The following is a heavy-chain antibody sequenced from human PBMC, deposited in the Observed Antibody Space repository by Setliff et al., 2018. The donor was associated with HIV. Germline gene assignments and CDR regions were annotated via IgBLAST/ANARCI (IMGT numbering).Heavy chain of an antibody. J-gene: IGHJ6*03. V-gene: IGHV1-69*05. CDR3: ARRGSRGDYYYYMDV. CDR2: IIPIFGTA. D-gene: IGHD3-10*01. Sequence: SVKVSCKASGGTFSRHAISWVRQAPGQGLEWMGGIIPIFGTANYAQNFQGRVTMTRDTSTSTVYMELSSLRSEDTAVYYCARRGSRGDYYYYMDVWGKGTTVTVSS. CDR1: GGTFSRHA.